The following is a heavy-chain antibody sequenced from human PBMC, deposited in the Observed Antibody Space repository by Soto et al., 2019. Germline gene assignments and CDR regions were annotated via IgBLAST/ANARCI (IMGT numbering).Heavy chain of an antibody. V-gene: IGHV3-23*01. Sequence: GGSLRLSCAASGFTFSSYAMSWVRPAQGKGLEWVSAISGSGGSTYYADSVKGRFTISRDNSKNTLYLQMNSLRAEDTAVYYCAKATAAAGTSSWFDPWGQGTLVTVSS. CDR2: ISGSGGST. J-gene: IGHJ5*02. CDR3: AKATAAAGTSSWFDP. D-gene: IGHD6-13*01. CDR1: GFTFSSYA.